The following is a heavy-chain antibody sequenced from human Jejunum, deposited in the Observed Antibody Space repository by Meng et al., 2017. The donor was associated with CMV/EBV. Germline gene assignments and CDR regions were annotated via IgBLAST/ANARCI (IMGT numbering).Heavy chain of an antibody. CDR3: AKGMTMVTSQIDN. J-gene: IGHJ4*02. Sequence: AASLFTFRSYAMHWVRQAPGKGLEWVAAISYDGNDEFYADSVKGRFTVSRDNSKNTLYLQMNSLRGEDTALYYCAKGMTMVTSQIDNWGQGTLVTVSS. V-gene: IGHV3-30*18. CDR1: LFTFRSYA. D-gene: IGHD4/OR15-4a*01. CDR2: ISYDGNDE.